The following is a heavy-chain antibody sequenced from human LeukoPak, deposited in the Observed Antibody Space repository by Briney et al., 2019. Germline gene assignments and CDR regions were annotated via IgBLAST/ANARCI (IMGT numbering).Heavy chain of an antibody. CDR3: ARVSMLVYFDY. CDR1: GFTFSSYG. Sequence: GGSLRLSCAASGFTFSSYGMHWVRQAPGKGLVWVSRINSDGSSTSYADSVKGRFTISRDNAKNSLFLQMNSLRAEDTAVYYCARVSMLVYFDYWGQGTLVTVSS. J-gene: IGHJ4*02. CDR2: INSDGSST. V-gene: IGHV3-74*01. D-gene: IGHD6-13*01.